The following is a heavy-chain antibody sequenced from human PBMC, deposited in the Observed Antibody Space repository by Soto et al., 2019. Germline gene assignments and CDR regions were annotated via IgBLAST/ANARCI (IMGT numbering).Heavy chain of an antibody. V-gene: IGHV3-30-3*01. CDR1: GFTFSSYA. CDR3: ARESGAHLDY. J-gene: IGHJ4*02. CDR2: ISYDGSNK. Sequence: QVQLVESGGGVVQPGRSLRLSCAASGFTFSSYAMPWVRQAPGKGLEWVAVISYDGSNKYYADSVKGRFTIARDTFKNPLYLQMSSRRAEDTAVYYCARESGAHLDYWGQGTLVTVSS. D-gene: IGHD2-15*01.